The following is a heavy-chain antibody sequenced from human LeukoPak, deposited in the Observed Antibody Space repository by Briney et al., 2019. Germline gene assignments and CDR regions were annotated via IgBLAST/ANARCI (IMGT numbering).Heavy chain of an antibody. Sequence: GGSLRLSCAASGFTFRSYAMSGVRQAPGKGLEWGSAISGRGGSTYYADSVKGRFTISRDKSKNTLYLQMNSLRAEDTAVYYCAKTINWYFDYWGQGTLVTVSS. CDR1: GFTFRSYA. V-gene: IGHV3-23*01. D-gene: IGHD1-20*01. J-gene: IGHJ4*02. CDR3: AKTINWYFDY. CDR2: ISGRGGST.